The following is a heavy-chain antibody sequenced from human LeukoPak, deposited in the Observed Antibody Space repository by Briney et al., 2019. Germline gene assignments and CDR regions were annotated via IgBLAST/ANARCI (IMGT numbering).Heavy chain of an antibody. V-gene: IGHV1-2*02. Sequence: ASVKVSCKAFGYTFTSNYMHWVRQAPGQGLEWMGWINPNSGGTNYAQKFQGRVTMTRDTSISTAYMELSRLRSDDTAVYYCARGGYGSGSYYYMDVWGKGTTVTISS. CDR1: GYTFTSNY. D-gene: IGHD3-10*01. CDR3: ARGGYGSGSYYYMDV. J-gene: IGHJ6*03. CDR2: INPNSGGT.